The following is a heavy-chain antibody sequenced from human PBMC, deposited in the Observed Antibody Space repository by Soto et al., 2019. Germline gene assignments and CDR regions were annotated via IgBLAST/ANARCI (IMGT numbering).Heavy chain of an antibody. J-gene: IGHJ5*02. CDR2: IYYSGST. CDR1: GGSISSSSYV. V-gene: IGHV4-39*01. CDR3: ATSNWFDP. Sequence: QLQLQESGPGLVKPSETLSLTCTVSGGSISSSSYVWGWIRQPPGKGLEWIGTIYYSGSTYYNPSLKSRVTISVDTSKNQFSLKLSSVTAADTAVYYCATSNWFDPWGQGTLVTVSS.